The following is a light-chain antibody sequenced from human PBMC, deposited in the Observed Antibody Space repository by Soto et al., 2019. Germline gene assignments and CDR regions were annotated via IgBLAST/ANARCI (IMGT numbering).Light chain of an antibody. Sequence: QSVLTXXXXAXGTPGQXXXXXXSGXSXXXXXXXXNWYQQXPXTXPXXLIYSDNQRPSGXPDRFSGSKSGTSASLAISGLXSEDEADYSCAAWDDSLNGLVFGGGTKVTVL. V-gene: IGLV1-44*01. CDR1: SXXXXXXX. CDR2: SDN. CDR3: AAWDDSLNGLV. J-gene: IGLJ2*01.